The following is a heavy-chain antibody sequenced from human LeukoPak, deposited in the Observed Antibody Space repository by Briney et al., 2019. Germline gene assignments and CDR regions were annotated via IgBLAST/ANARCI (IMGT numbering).Heavy chain of an antibody. CDR3: ARDIGDSGFFLDY. J-gene: IGHJ4*02. V-gene: IGHV3-33*01. Sequence: PGGSLRLSCAASGFTLSSYGIHWVRQAPGKGLERVAVIWYDGSKKYYGDSVKGRFTISRDNSKNTLHLQMNSLRVEDTAVYYCARDIGDSGFFLDYWGQGTLVTVSS. CDR2: IWYDGSKK. D-gene: IGHD3-22*01. CDR1: GFTLSSYG.